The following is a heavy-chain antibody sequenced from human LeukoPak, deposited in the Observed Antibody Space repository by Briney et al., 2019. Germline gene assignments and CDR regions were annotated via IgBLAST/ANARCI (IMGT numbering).Heavy chain of an antibody. V-gene: IGHV1-18*01. Sequence: ASVKVSCKASGYPFSSYGISWVRQAPGQGLEWMGWISAYNGNTNYVQKLQGRVTMTTDTSTSTAYMELRSLRSDDTAVYYCARGGDYYGSGSYYKWDFDYWGQGTLVTVSS. J-gene: IGHJ4*02. CDR2: ISAYNGNT. D-gene: IGHD3-10*01. CDR3: ARGGDYYGSGSYYKWDFDY. CDR1: GYPFSSYG.